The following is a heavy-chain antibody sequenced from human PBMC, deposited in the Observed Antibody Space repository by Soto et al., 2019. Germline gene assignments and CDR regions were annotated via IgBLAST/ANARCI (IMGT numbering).Heavy chain of an antibody. Sequence: QVQLVQSGAEVKKPGSSVKVSCKASGGTFSSYTISWVRQAPGQGLEWMGRIIPILGIANYAQKFQGRVTMTADKSTSTADMELSSLRSEDTAVYYCAGFNIVVVPAAIRPYYYGMDVWGQGTTVTVSS. J-gene: IGHJ6*02. D-gene: IGHD2-2*01. CDR2: IIPILGIA. V-gene: IGHV1-69*02. CDR1: GGTFSSYT. CDR3: AGFNIVVVPAAIRPYYYGMDV.